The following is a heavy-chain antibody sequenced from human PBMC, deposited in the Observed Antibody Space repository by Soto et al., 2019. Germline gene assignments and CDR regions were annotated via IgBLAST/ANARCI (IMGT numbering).Heavy chain of an antibody. Sequence: SVKVSCKASGGTFSSYAISWVRQAPGQGLEWMGGIIPIFGTANYAQKFQGRVTITADESTSTAYMELSGLRSEDTAVYYCARDRDCSSTSCKSPYYYYGMDVWGQGTTVTVSS. CDR2: IIPIFGTA. CDR3: ARDRDCSSTSCKSPYYYYGMDV. V-gene: IGHV1-69*13. CDR1: GGTFSSYA. J-gene: IGHJ6*02. D-gene: IGHD2-2*01.